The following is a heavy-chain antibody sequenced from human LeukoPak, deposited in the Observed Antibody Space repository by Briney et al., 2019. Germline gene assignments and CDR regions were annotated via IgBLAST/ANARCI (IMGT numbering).Heavy chain of an antibody. CDR3: ATQPGGYYDILTGYYNVLYYFDY. CDR2: IIPIFGTA. J-gene: IGHJ4*02. CDR1: GGTFSSYA. Sequence: SVKVSCKASGGTFSSYAISWVRQAPGQGLEWMGGIIPIFGTANYAQKFQGRVTITADKSTSTAYMELSSLRSEDTAVYYCATQPGGYYDILTGYYNVLYYFDYWGQGTLVTVSS. D-gene: IGHD3-9*01. V-gene: IGHV1-69*06.